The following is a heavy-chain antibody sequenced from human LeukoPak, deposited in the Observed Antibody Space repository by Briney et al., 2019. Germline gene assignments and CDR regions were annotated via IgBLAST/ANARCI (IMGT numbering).Heavy chain of an antibody. CDR2: IYTSGST. CDR3: ARDPAPFYYGSGSWYFDY. J-gene: IGHJ4*02. CDR1: GGSISSYY. V-gene: IGHV4-4*07. D-gene: IGHD3-10*01. Sequence: SETLSLTCTVSGGSISSYYWSWIRQPAGKGLEWIGRIYTSGSTNYNPSLKSRVTMSVDTSKNQFSLKLSSVTAADTAVYYRARDPAPFYYGSGSWYFDYWGQGTLVTVSS.